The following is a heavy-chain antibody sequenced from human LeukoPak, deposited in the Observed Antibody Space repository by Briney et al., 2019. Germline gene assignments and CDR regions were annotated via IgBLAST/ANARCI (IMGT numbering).Heavy chain of an antibody. V-gene: IGHV4-31*03. Sequence: SETLSLTCTVSGGSISSGGYYWSWIRQHPGKGLEWIGYIYYSGSTYYNPSPKSRVTISVDTSKNQFSLKLSSVTAADTAVYYCARGPHYYDTSLYWFDPWGQGTLVTVSS. J-gene: IGHJ5*02. CDR3: ARGPHYYDTSLYWFDP. CDR2: IYYSGST. D-gene: IGHD3-22*01. CDR1: GGSISSGGYY.